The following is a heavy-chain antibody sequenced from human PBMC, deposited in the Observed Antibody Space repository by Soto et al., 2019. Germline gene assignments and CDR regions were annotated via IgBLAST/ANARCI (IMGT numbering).Heavy chain of an antibody. J-gene: IGHJ6*04. CDR2: INPSGGST. CDR3: ARDRINQQLVQLSYNYGMDV. CDR1: GYTFTSYY. D-gene: IGHD6-13*01. Sequence: GASVKVSCKASGYTFTSYYMHWVRQAPGQGLEWMGIINPSGGSTSYAQKFQGRVTMTRDTSTSTVYMELSSLRSEDTAVYYCARDRINQQLVQLSYNYGMDVGRKRTTVTVSS. V-gene: IGHV1-46*01.